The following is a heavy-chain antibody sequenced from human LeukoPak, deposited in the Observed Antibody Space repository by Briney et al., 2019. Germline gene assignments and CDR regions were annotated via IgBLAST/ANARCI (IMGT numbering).Heavy chain of an antibody. CDR2: INTNTGNP. J-gene: IGHJ6*02. CDR1: GYTFTSYA. CDR3: ARVLAHYYYYGMDV. Sequence: ASVKVSCKPSGYTFTSYAMNWVRQAPGQGLEWMGWINTNTGNPTYAQGFTGRFVFSLDTSVSTAYLQISSLKAEDTAVYYCARVLAHYYYYGMDVWGQGTTVTVSS. V-gene: IGHV7-4-1*02.